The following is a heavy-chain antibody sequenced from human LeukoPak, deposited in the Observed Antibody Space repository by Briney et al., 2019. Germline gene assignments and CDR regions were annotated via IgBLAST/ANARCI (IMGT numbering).Heavy chain of an antibody. CDR3: ARLPYYYDSSGYTHAFDI. D-gene: IGHD3-22*01. CDR2: IYPGDSDT. J-gene: IGHJ3*02. CDR1: GYSFTSYW. V-gene: IGHV5-51*01. Sequence: KNGESLKISCKGSGYSFTSYWIGWVRQMPGKGLEWMGIIYPGDSDTRYSPSFQGQVTISADKSISTAYLQWSSLKASDTAMYYCARLPYYYDSSGYTHAFDIWGQGTMVTVSS.